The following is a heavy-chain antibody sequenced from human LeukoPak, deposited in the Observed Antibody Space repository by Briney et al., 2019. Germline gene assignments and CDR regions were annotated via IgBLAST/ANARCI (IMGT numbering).Heavy chain of an antibody. V-gene: IGHV3-23*01. J-gene: IGHJ4*02. Sequence: GGSLRLSCAAPGFTFSSYAMSWVRQAPGKGLEGVSGISGGDDTTYFADSVKGRFTISRDNSKNTLYLQMNRLRAEDTAVYYCAKDKQWLVLDYWGQGTLVTVSS. CDR2: ISGGDDTT. CDR1: GFTFSSYA. D-gene: IGHD6-19*01. CDR3: AKDKQWLVLDY.